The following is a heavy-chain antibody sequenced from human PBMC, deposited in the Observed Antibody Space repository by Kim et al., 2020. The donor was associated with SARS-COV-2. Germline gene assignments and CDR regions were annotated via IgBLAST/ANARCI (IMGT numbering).Heavy chain of an antibody. CDR1: GYTFTDYW. CDR3: VRDYSNIYSFGWFDP. V-gene: IGHV5-10-1*01. D-gene: IGHD4-4*01. Sequence: GESLKISCKTSGYTFTDYWISWVCQMPGRGLEWMGSIDPRNSYVDYSPSFQGHVTISADKSITTAYLQWSTLKASDTAMYYCVRDYSNIYSFGWFDPWGQGTLVTVSS. J-gene: IGHJ5*02. CDR2: IDPRNSYV.